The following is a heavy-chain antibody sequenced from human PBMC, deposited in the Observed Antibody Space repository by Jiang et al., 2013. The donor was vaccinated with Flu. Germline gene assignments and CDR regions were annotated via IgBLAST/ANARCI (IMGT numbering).Heavy chain of an antibody. CDR3: ARGKRQSKSRGSEYYFDY. CDR1: GYTFTSYD. J-gene: IGHJ4*02. D-gene: IGHD5-12*01. Sequence: SGAEVKKPGASVKVSCKASGYTFTSYDINWVRQATGQGLEWMGWMNPNSGNTGYAQKFQGRVTMTRNTSISTAYMELSSLRSEDTAVYYCARGKRQSKSRGSEYYFDYWGQGTLVTVSS. V-gene: IGHV1-8*01. CDR2: MNPNSGNT.